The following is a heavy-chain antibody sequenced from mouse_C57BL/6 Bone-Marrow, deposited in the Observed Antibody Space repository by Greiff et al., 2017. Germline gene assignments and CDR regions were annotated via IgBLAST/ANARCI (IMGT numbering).Heavy chain of an antibody. CDR3: ARNPYAMDY. J-gene: IGHJ4*01. V-gene: IGHV1-81*01. CDR2: IYPRSGNT. Sequence: LEESGAELARPGASVKLSCKASGYTFTSYGISWVKQRTGQGLEWIGEIYPRSGNTYYNEKFKGKATLTADKSASTAYMELRSLTSEDSAVYFCARNPYAMDYWGQGTSVTVSS. CDR1: GYTFTSYG.